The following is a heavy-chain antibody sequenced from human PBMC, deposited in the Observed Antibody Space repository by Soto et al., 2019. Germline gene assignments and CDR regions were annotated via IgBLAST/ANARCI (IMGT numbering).Heavy chain of an antibody. D-gene: IGHD3-22*01. Sequence: SETLSLTCTVSGGSISSGGYYWSWIRQHPGKGLEWIGYIYYSGSTYYNPSLKSRVTISVDTSKNQFSLKLSSVTAADTAVYYCARAYYYDSSAPSFDYWGQGTLVTVSS. CDR2: IYYSGST. CDR1: GGSISSGGYY. J-gene: IGHJ4*02. CDR3: ARAYYYDSSAPSFDY. V-gene: IGHV4-31*03.